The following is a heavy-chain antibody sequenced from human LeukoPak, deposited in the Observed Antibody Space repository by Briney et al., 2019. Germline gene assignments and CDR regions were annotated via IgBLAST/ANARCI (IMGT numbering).Heavy chain of an antibody. Sequence: GESLQISCKHSGYRFTSYWISWVRQMPGKGLEWMGRIDPSDSYTNYSPSFQGHVTISADKSINTAYLQWSSLKASDTAIYYCARHPSGGSNHSPWYFDLWGRGTLVSVSS. D-gene: IGHD3-16*02. CDR2: IDPSDSYT. CDR1: GYRFTSYW. J-gene: IGHJ2*01. V-gene: IGHV5-10-1*01. CDR3: ARHPSGGSNHSPWYFDL.